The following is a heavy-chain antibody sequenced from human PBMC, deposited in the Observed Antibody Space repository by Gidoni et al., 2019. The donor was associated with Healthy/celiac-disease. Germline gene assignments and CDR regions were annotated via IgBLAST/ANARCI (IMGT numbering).Heavy chain of an antibody. J-gene: IGHJ4*02. CDR3: ARDPTGKSGSYYFDY. D-gene: IGHD1-26*01. Sequence: QVQLVQSGAEVKKPGASVTVSCKASGYTFTGYYMHWVRQAPGQGLEWMGWINPNSGGTNYAQKFQGRVTMTRDTSISTAYMELSRLRSDDTAVYYCARDPTGKSGSYYFDYWGQGTLVTVSS. V-gene: IGHV1-2*02. CDR1: GYTFTGYY. CDR2: INPNSGGT.